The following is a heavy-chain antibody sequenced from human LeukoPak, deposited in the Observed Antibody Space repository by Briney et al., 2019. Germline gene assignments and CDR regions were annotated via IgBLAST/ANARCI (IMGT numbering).Heavy chain of an antibody. CDR3: ARRLIVEAFDI. J-gene: IGHJ3*02. V-gene: IGHV4-59*01. D-gene: IGHD3-22*01. Sequence: PSETLSLTCIVSGASISNYYWSWIRQPPGKGLEWIGYIYYSGSTNYNPSLKSRVTISVDTSKNQFSLKLSSVTAADTAVYYCARRLIVEAFDIWGQGTMVTVSS. CDR1: GASISNYY. CDR2: IYYSGST.